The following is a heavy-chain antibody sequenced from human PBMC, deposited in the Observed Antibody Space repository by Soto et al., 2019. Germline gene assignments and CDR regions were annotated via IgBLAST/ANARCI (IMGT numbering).Heavy chain of an antibody. J-gene: IGHJ4*02. CDR3: ARTQIAVAGMGYFDY. CDR1: GGSISSGDYY. D-gene: IGHD6-19*01. V-gene: IGHV4-30-4*01. Sequence: ASETLSLTCTVSGGSISSGDYYWGWIRQPPGKGLEWIGYIYYSGSTYYNPSLKSRVTISVDTSKNQFSLKLSSVTAADTAVYYCARTQIAVAGMGYFDYWGQGTLVTVSS. CDR2: IYYSGST.